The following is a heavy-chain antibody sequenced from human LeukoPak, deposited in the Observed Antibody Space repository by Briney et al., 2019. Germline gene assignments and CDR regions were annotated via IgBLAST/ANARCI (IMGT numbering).Heavy chain of an antibody. CDR1: GDSISSSSYY. Sequence: SETLSLTCTVSGDSISSSSYYWGWIRQPPGKELEWIGSIYYSGSTYYNPSLNSRVTISVDTSKNQFSLKLRSVTAADTAVYYCARDYLGGNPDAFDIWGQGTMVTVSS. J-gene: IGHJ3*02. CDR2: IYYSGST. V-gene: IGHV4-39*07. CDR3: ARDYLGGNPDAFDI. D-gene: IGHD4-23*01.